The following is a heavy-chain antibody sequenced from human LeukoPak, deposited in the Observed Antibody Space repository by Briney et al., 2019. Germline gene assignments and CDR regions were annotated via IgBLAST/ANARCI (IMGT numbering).Heavy chain of an antibody. J-gene: IGHJ4*02. D-gene: IGHD1-7*01. V-gene: IGHV1-69*13. CDR3: ARGGWTASWNYFN. CDR2: IIPIFGTA. Sequence: SVKVSCTASGGTFSSYAISWVRQAPGQGLEWMGGIIPIFGTANYAQKFQGRVTITADESTSTAYMELSSLRSEDTAVYYCARGGWTASWNYFNWGQGTLVTVSS. CDR1: GGTFSSYA.